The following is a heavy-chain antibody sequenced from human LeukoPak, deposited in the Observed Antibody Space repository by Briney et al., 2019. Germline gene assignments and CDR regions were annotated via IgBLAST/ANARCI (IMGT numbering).Heavy chain of an antibody. CDR1: GDTFSSYA. D-gene: IGHD3-22*01. Sequence: ASVKVSCKASGDTFSSYAISWVRQAPGQGLEWMGRIIPILGIANYAQKFQGRVTITADKSTSTAYMELSSLRSEDTAVYYCARAPASHYYDSSGYIDYWGQGTLVTVSS. CDR3: ARAPASHYYDSSGYIDY. V-gene: IGHV1-69*04. CDR2: IIPILGIA. J-gene: IGHJ4*02.